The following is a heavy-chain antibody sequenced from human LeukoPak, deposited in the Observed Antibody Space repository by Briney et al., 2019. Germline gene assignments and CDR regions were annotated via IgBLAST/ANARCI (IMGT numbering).Heavy chain of an antibody. CDR1: GFTFGDYA. Sequence: GGSLRLSCTASGFTFGDYAMSWVRQAPGKGLEWVGFIRSKAYGGTTEYAASVKGRFTISRDDSKSIAYLQMNSLKTEDTAVYYCTRDREQQLSFDYWGQGTLVTVSS. D-gene: IGHD6-13*01. CDR2: IRSKAYGGTT. CDR3: TRDREQQLSFDY. V-gene: IGHV3-49*04. J-gene: IGHJ4*02.